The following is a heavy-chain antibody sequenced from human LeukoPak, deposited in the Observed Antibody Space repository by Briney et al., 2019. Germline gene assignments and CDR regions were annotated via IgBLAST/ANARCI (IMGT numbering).Heavy chain of an antibody. CDR1: GGSISSYY. J-gene: IGHJ3*02. CDR3: ARGFLDAFDI. D-gene: IGHD2/OR15-2a*01. Sequence: SETLSLTCTVSGGSISSYYWSWIGQPAGKGLEGIGRIYTSGSTHYDPSLKNRVTMSVDTSRNQFSLKLSSVTAAETAVYYCARGFLDAFDIWGQGTIVTVSS. V-gene: IGHV4-4*07. CDR2: IYTSGST.